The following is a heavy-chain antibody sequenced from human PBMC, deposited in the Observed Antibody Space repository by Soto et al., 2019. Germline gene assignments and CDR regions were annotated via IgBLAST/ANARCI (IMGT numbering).Heavy chain of an antibody. J-gene: IGHJ6*02. CDR1: GYTFTSYD. Sequence: ASVKVSCKASGYTFTSYDINWVRQATGQGLEWMGWMNPNSGNTGYAQKFQGRVTMTRNTSISTAYMELSSLRSEDTAVYYCARVRIADSRYYYYGMDVWGQGTTVTVYS. CDR2: MNPNSGNT. V-gene: IGHV1-8*01. D-gene: IGHD6-13*01. CDR3: ARVRIADSRYYYYGMDV.